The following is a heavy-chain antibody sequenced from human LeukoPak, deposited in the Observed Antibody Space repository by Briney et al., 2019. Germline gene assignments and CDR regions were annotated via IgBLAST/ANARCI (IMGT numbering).Heavy chain of an antibody. Sequence: SETLSLTCTVSGGSISSYYWSWIRQPPGKGLEWIGYIYYSGSTNYNPSLKSRVTISVDTSKNQFSLKLSSVTAADTAVYYCARDTYDSSGYYAPFDYWGQGTLVTVSS. D-gene: IGHD3-22*01. CDR3: ARDTYDSSGYYAPFDY. J-gene: IGHJ4*02. CDR1: GGSISSYY. CDR2: IYYSGST. V-gene: IGHV4-59*01.